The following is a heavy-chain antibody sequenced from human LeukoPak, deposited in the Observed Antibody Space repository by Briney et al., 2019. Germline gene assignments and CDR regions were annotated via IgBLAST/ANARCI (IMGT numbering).Heavy chain of an antibody. CDR3: AKDGGSWNFDY. Sequence: GGSLRLSCAASGFTFSSYGTHWVRQAPGKGLEWVAFIRYDGSNEYYADSVKGRFTISRDNSQNTLYLLMNSLRAEDTAVYYCAKDGGSWNFDYWGQGTLVTVSS. J-gene: IGHJ4*02. CDR2: IRYDGSNE. D-gene: IGHD1-26*01. V-gene: IGHV3-30*02. CDR1: GFTFSSYG.